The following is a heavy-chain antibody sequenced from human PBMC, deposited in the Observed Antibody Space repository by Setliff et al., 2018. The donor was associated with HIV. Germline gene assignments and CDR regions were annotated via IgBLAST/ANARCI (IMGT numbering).Heavy chain of an antibody. CDR2: ISANNGNT. V-gene: IGHV1-18*01. CDR1: GYTFTRYG. Sequence: ASVKVSCKASGYTFTRYGISWVRQAPGQGLEWMGWISANNGNTNYAQKLQGRVTMTTDTSTSTAYMELRSLRSDDTAVYYCARHASTWYYESSGPHFDYWGQGTLVTVSS. CDR3: ARHASTWYYESSGPHFDY. J-gene: IGHJ4*02. D-gene: IGHD3-22*01.